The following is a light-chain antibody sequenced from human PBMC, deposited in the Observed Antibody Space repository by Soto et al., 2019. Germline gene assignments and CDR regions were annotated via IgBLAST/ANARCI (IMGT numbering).Light chain of an antibody. CDR3: CSYAGSSPWV. V-gene: IGLV2-23*01. Sequence: QSALTQPASVSGSPGQSITISCTGSSSDVGSYNLVSWYQQHPGKAPKLMMYEGSKRPSGVSNRLSGSKSGKTASLTISGLQAEDEADYYCCSYAGSSPWVFGGGTKLTVL. J-gene: IGLJ3*02. CDR1: SSDVGSYNL. CDR2: EGS.